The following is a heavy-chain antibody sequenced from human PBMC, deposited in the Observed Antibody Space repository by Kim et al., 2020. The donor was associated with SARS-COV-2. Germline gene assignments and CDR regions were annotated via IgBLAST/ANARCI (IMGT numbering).Heavy chain of an antibody. Sequence: SETLSLTCAVYGGSFSGYYWSWIRQPPGKGLEWIGEINHSGSTNYNPSLKSRVTISVDTSKNQFSLKLSSVTAADTAVYYCARGPSLTGDLPTFDYWGQGTLVTVSS. CDR3: ARGPSLTGDLPTFDY. CDR1: GGSFSGYY. J-gene: IGHJ4*02. D-gene: IGHD7-27*01. V-gene: IGHV4-34*01. CDR2: INHSGST.